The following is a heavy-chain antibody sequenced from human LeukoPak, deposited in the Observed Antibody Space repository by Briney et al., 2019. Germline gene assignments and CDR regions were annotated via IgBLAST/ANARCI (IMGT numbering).Heavy chain of an antibody. D-gene: IGHD4-17*01. CDR2: ISWNSGSI. Sequence: GGSLRLSCAASGFTFDDYAMHWVRQAPGKGLEWVSGISWNSGSIGYADSVKGRFTISRDNAKNSLYLQMNSLRAEDTALYYCARQVFGDYAGVAHWYFDLWGRGTLVTVSS. J-gene: IGHJ2*01. CDR3: ARQVFGDYAGVAHWYFDL. V-gene: IGHV3-9*01. CDR1: GFTFDDYA.